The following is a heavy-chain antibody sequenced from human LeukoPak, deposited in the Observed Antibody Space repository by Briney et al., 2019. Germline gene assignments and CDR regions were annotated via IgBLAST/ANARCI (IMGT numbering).Heavy chain of an antibody. J-gene: IGHJ4*02. V-gene: IGHV1-69*05. CDR3: ARGEMATVYFDY. Sequence: SVKVSCKASGGTFSSYAISWVRRAPGQGLEWMGGIIPIFGTANYAQKFQGRVTITTDESTSTAYMELSSLRSEDTAVYYCARGEMATVYFDYWGQGTLVTVSS. CDR1: GGTFSSYA. CDR2: IIPIFGTA. D-gene: IGHD5-24*01.